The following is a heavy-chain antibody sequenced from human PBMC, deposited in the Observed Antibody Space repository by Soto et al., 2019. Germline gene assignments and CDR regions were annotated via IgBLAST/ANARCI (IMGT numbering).Heavy chain of an antibody. CDR1: GFPFSSYA. CDR3: AKGVDYYDSSGYYEYFQH. Sequence: EVQLLESGGGLVQPGGSLRLSCPASGFPFSSYARAGARRAPGKGWGGASAISGSGGSTYYADSVKGRFTISRDNSKNTLYLQMNSLRAEDMAVYYCAKGVDYYDSSGYYEYFQHWGQGTLVTVSS. V-gene: IGHV3-23*01. J-gene: IGHJ1*01. CDR2: ISGSGGST. D-gene: IGHD3-22*01.